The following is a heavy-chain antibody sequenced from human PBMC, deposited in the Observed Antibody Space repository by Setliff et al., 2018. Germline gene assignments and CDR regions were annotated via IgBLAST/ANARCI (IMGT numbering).Heavy chain of an antibody. CDR2: ISSSGISI. V-gene: IGHV3-48*03. CDR1: GLSYTNDW. Sequence: GGSLRLSCTASGLSYTNDWVSWVRQAQGKGLEWVAYISSSGISIDYADSVKGRFIISRDNAKNSLSLQMNSLRVEDTAVYYCVRDVAGGSHATYFDYWGQGTLVTVS. CDR3: VRDVAGGSHATYFDY. D-gene: IGHD1-26*01. J-gene: IGHJ4*02.